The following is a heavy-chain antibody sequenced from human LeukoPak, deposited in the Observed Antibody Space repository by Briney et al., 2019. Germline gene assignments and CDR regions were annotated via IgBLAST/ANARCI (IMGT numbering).Heavy chain of an antibody. V-gene: IGHV4-38-2*01. CDR1: GYSISSGYY. CDR3: ARLASSASYYFDY. D-gene: IGHD3-22*01. CDR2: IYHSGST. Sequence: PSETLSLTCAVSGYSISSGYYWGWIRQPPGKGLEWIGSIYHSGSTYYNPSLKSRVTKSLDKSKNHFSLNLSSVTAADTAVYYCARLASSASYYFDYWGQGTLVSVSS. J-gene: IGHJ4*02.